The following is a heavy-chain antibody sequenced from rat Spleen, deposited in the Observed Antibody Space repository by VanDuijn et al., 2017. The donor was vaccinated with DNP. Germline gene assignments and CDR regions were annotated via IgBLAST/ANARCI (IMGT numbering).Heavy chain of an antibody. D-gene: IGHD1-7*01. Sequence: EVQLQESGPGLVKPSQSLSLTCSVTGYSITSSYRWNWIRKFPGNKLDWMGYINSAGTTNYNPSLKSRISITRDTSKNHFFLHLNSVTIEDTATYYCARWTRYFDYWGQGVMVTVSS. CDR1: GYSITSSYR. CDR3: ARWTRYFDY. CDR2: INSAGTT. V-gene: IGHV3-3*01. J-gene: IGHJ2*01.